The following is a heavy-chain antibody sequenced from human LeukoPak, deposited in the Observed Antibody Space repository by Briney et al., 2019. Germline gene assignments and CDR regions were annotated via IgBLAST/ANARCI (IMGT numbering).Heavy chain of an antibody. CDR2: ISGSGGST. V-gene: IGHV3-23*01. Sequence: GGSLRLSCAASGFTFSSYAMSWVRQAPGKGLEWVSAISGSGGSTYYADSVKGRFTISRDNSKNSLYLQMNSLRAEDTAVYYCARASTMADFDYWGQGTLVTVSS. J-gene: IGHJ4*02. D-gene: IGHD3-10*01. CDR1: GFTFSSYA. CDR3: ARASTMADFDY.